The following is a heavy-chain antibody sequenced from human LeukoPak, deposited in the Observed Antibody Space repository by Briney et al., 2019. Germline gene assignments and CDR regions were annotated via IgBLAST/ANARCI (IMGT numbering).Heavy chain of an antibody. CDR3: ARHPYSGSYHFDY. CDR2: INPNSGGT. CDR1: GYIFTGYY. J-gene: IGHJ4*02. Sequence: ASVKVSCKASGYIFTGYYMHWVRQAPGQGLEWMGWINPNSGGTNSAQKFQGGVTMTRDTSISTAYMELSRLTSDDTAVCYCARHPYSGSYHFDYWGQGTMVTVSS. V-gene: IGHV1-2*02. D-gene: IGHD1-26*01.